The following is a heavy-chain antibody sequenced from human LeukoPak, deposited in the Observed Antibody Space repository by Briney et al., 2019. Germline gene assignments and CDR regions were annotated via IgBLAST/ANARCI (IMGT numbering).Heavy chain of an antibody. CDR3: ARAPVGATRYFDY. Sequence: SQTLSLTCTVSGGSISSGDYYWSWIRQPPGKGLEWIGYIYYSGSTYYNPSLKSRVTISVDTSKNQFSLKLSPVTAADTAVYYCARAPVGATRYFDYWGQGTLVTVSS. CDR1: GGSISSGDYY. J-gene: IGHJ4*02. CDR2: IYYSGST. V-gene: IGHV4-30-4*08. D-gene: IGHD1-26*01.